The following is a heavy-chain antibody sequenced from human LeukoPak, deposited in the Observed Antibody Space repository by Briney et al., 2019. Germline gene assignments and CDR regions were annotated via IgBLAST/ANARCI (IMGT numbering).Heavy chain of an antibody. V-gene: IGHV3-23*01. CDR2: TGGPGHDT. D-gene: IGHD2-21*02. Sequence: GGSLRLSCAASGFTFSEYAMSWVRQAPGKGLEWVSATGGPGHDTYYVDSVKGRFTISRDNSKNTLYLQMNSLRAEDTAVYYCAREAYCGGDRWEDYWGQGTLVTVSS. CDR1: GFTFSEYA. J-gene: IGHJ4*02. CDR3: AREAYCGGDRWEDY.